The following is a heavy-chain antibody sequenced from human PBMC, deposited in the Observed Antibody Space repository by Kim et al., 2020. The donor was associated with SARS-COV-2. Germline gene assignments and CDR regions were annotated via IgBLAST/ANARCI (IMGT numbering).Heavy chain of an antibody. J-gene: IGHJ6*03. Sequence: GGSLRLSCAASGFTFDDYAMHWVRQAPGKGLEWVSGISWNSGSIGYADSVKGRFTISRDNAKNSLYLQMNSLRAEDTALYYCAKSLWFGELLPINYYYY. CDR2: ISWNSGSI. D-gene: IGHD3-10*01. CDR1: GFTFDDYA. CDR3: AKSLWFGELLPINYYYY. V-gene: IGHV3-9*01.